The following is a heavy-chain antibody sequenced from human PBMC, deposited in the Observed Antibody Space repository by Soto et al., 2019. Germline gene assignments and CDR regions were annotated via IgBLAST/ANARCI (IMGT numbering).Heavy chain of an antibody. V-gene: IGHV4-31*03. CDR3: ARLTFYYDSSGHQLYFQH. CDR2: IYHSGST. J-gene: IGHJ1*01. CDR1: GGSISSGGYY. Sequence: SETPSLTCTVSGGSISSGGYYWSWIRQHPGKGLEWIGYIYHSGSTYYNPSLKSRVTISVDTSENQFSLKLSSVTAADTAVYYCARLTFYYDSSGHQLYFQHWGQGTLVTVSS. D-gene: IGHD3-22*01.